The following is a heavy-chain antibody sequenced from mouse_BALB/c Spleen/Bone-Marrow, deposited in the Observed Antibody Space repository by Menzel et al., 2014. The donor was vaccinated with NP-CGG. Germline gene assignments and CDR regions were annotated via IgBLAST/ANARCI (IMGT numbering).Heavy chain of an antibody. Sequence: DVKLVESGGGLVQPGGSLKIPCAASGFTFSSYGMSWVRQTPDKRLDLVATINSNGGSTYYPDSVKGRFTISRDNAKNTLYLQMSSLKSEDTAMYYCARDNYYDYDGFAYWGQGTLVTVSA. D-gene: IGHD2-4*01. CDR3: ARDNYYDYDGFAY. J-gene: IGHJ3*01. CDR2: INSNGGST. V-gene: IGHV5-6-3*01. CDR1: GFTFSSYG.